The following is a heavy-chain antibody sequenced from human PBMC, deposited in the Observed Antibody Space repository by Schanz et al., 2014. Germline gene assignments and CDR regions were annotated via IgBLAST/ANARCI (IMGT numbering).Heavy chain of an antibody. Sequence: EVQLVESGGGVVRPGGSLRLSCAASGFGFDDYAMSWVRQAPGKGLEWVSGINWNGGSTGYADSVKGRFTISRDNSKNTLYLQMNSLRDGDTAVYYCASVIMVAGNHRDGRDVWGQGSLVTVSS. J-gene: IGHJ4*02. CDR1: GFGFDDYA. CDR3: ASVIMVAGNHRDGRDV. CDR2: INWNGGST. D-gene: IGHD6-19*01. V-gene: IGHV3-20*04.